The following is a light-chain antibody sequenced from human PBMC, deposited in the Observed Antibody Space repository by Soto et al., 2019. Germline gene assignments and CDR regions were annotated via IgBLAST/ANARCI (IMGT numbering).Light chain of an antibody. V-gene: IGKV3-11*01. J-gene: IGKJ4*01. CDR2: DAS. Sequence: EIVLTQSPGTLSLSPGERATLSCRASQSVNSIYLAWYQQKPGQAPRLLIYDASNRATGIPARFSGSGSGTDFTLTISSLEPEDFAVYYCQQRNNWPPVTFGGGTKVDIK. CDR3: QQRNNWPPVT. CDR1: QSVNSIY.